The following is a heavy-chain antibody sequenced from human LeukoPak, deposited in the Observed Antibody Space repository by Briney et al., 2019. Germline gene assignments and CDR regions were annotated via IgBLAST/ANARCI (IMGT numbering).Heavy chain of an antibody. V-gene: IGHV1-69*01. Sequence: SVKVSCKVSGGPFTGHGISWVRQAPGEGLEWMGGITAIYETTNYAEGFQGRVTMTADESTSTFYMELSSLRSEDTAVYYCARGLHSSSYGYGMDFWGQGTTVTVSS. CDR2: ITAIYETT. D-gene: IGHD2-2*01. J-gene: IGHJ6*02. CDR1: GGPFTGHG. CDR3: ARGLHSSSYGYGMDF.